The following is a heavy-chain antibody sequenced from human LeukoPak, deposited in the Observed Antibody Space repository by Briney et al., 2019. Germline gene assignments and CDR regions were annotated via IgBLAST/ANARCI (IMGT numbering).Heavy chain of an antibody. D-gene: IGHD4-17*01. J-gene: IGHJ5*02. CDR3: ARQPPGTYDNWFDP. CDR1: GGSISSYY. V-gene: IGHV4-59*08. Sequence: PSETLSLTCTVSGGSISSYYWSWIRQPPGKGLEWIGFIFYSGTTNYNPSLKSRVTISVDTSKNQFSLKLSSVTAADTAVYYCARQPPGTYDNWFDPWGQGTLVTVSS. CDR2: IFYSGTT.